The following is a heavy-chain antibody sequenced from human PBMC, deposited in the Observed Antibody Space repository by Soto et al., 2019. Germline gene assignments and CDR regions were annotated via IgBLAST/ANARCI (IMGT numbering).Heavy chain of an antibody. CDR1: GYSFTSYW. CDR2: IDPSDSYT. Sequence: GESLKISCKGSGYSFTSYWISWVRQMPGKGLEWMGRIDPSDSYTNYSPSFQGHVTISADKSISTAYLQWSSLKASDTAMYYCARRPPYGSVGFGEFVSPFDYWGQGTLVTVSS. D-gene: IGHD3-10*01. CDR3: ARRPPYGSVGFGEFVSPFDY. V-gene: IGHV5-10-1*01. J-gene: IGHJ4*02.